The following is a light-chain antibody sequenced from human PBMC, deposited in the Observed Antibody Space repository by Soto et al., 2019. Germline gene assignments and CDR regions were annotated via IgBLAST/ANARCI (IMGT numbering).Light chain of an antibody. Sequence: EIVLTQSPGTLPLSPGERATLSCRASQSVSSNSLAWYHQKPGQPPRLLMYGASSRATGIPDRFSGSGSGTDFTLTISRLEPEDFAMYYCQQYGSSLITFGQGTRLEIE. V-gene: IGKV3-20*01. CDR1: QSVSSNS. CDR3: QQYGSSLIT. CDR2: GAS. J-gene: IGKJ5*01.